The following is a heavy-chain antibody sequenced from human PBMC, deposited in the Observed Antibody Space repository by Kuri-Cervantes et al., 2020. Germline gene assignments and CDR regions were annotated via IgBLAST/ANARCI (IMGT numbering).Heavy chain of an antibody. CDR3: ARPRHSAGWYEFDY. CDR1: GFTFSSYG. J-gene: IGHJ4*02. V-gene: IGHV3-30*03. D-gene: IGHD1-14*01. Sequence: GESLKISCAASGFTFSSYGMHWVRQAPGKGLEWVAVISYDGSNKYYADSVKGRFTISRDNSKNTLYLQMNSLRADDTAVYYCARPRHSAGWYEFDYWGQGTLVTVSS. CDR2: ISYDGSNK.